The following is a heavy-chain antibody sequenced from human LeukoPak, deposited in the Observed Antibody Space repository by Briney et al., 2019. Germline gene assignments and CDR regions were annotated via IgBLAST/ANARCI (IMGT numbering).Heavy chain of an antibody. CDR1: GGSISSSSYY. V-gene: IGHV4-39*02. Sequence: PSETLSLTCTVSGGSISSSSYYWGWIRQPPGKGLEWIGSIYYSGSTYYNPSLKSRVTISVDTSKNQFSLKLSSVTAADTAVYYCARELLGGGYTPYDAFDIWGQGTMVTVSS. D-gene: IGHD5-24*01. CDR3: ARELLGGGYTPYDAFDI. CDR2: IYYSGST. J-gene: IGHJ3*02.